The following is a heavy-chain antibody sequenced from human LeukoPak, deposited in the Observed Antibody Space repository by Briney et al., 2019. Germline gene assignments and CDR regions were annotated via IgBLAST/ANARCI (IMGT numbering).Heavy chain of an antibody. D-gene: IGHD4-17*01. CDR1: GYSFAGYG. Sequence: GASVKVSCKASGYSFAGYGISWVRQAPGQGLEWMGWITTYNGNTNYAQKLQGRVTMTTDTSTSTAYMDLRGLRSDDTAVYYCARGYDYGDYVGDFDYWGQGTLVTVSS. V-gene: IGHV1-18*01. J-gene: IGHJ4*02. CDR2: ITTYNGNT. CDR3: ARGYDYGDYVGDFDY.